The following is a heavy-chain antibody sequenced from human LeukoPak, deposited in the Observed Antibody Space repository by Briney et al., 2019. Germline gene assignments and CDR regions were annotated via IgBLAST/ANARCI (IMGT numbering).Heavy chain of an antibody. J-gene: IGHJ4*02. V-gene: IGHV3-30*02. CDR1: GFIFSSYD. CDR2: IRYDGSNK. D-gene: IGHD2-2*01. Sequence: HPGGSLRLSCAASGFIFSSYDMHWVRQPPGKGLEWVAFIRYDGSNKYYADSVKGRFTISRDNSKNTLYLQMNSLRAEDTAVYYCAHVKGGSSTDFDYWGQGILVTVSS. CDR3: AHVKGGSSTDFDY.